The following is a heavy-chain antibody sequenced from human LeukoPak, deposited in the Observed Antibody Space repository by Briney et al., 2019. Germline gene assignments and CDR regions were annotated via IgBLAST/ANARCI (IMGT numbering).Heavy chain of an antibody. Sequence: GGSLRLSCAASGFTFDDYAMHWVRQAPGKGLEWVSGISWNSGSIGYADSVKGRFTISRDNARNTLYLQMNSLRAEDTAVYYCARDPYYYMDVWGKGTTVTIS. CDR3: ARDPYYYMDV. CDR1: GFTFDDYA. CDR2: ISWNSGSI. J-gene: IGHJ6*03. V-gene: IGHV3-9*01. D-gene: IGHD3-16*01.